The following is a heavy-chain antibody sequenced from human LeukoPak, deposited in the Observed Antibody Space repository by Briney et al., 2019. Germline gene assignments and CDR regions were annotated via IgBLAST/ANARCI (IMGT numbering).Heavy chain of an antibody. CDR3: ARYRTGYHYFDY. CDR2: IIPIFGTA. D-gene: IGHD7-27*01. CDR1: GGTFSSYA. J-gene: IGHJ4*02. V-gene: IGHV1-69*13. Sequence: SVKVSCKASGGTFSSYAISWVRQAPGQGLEWMGGIIPIFGTANYAQKFQGRVTITADESTSTAYMELSSLRSQDTAVYYCARYRTGYHYFDYWGQGTLVTVSS.